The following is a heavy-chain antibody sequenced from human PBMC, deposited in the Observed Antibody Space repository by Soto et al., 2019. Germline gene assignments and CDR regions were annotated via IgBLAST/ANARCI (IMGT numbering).Heavy chain of an antibody. Sequence: ASVKVSCKASGYTCTGYYMHWVRQAPGQGLEWMGWINPNSGGTNYAQKFQGRVTMTRDTSISTAYMELSRLRSDDTAVYYCARDQTKAPYYDFWSGYYSRDSHYYYGMDVWGQGTTVTVSS. D-gene: IGHD3-3*01. V-gene: IGHV1-2*02. CDR2: INPNSGGT. CDR3: ARDQTKAPYYDFWSGYYSRDSHYYYGMDV. CDR1: GYTCTGYY. J-gene: IGHJ6*02.